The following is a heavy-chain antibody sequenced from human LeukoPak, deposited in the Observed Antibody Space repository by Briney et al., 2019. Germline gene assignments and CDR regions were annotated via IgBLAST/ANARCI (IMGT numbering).Heavy chain of an antibody. J-gene: IGHJ4*02. D-gene: IGHD6-19*01. Sequence: GGSLRLSCAASGFTFSSYWMSWVRQTPGKGLEWVANIKQGGSEKYYVDSVKGRFTISRDNAKNSLYLQMNSLRAEDTAVYYCATNMRVAVAGTWNYWGQGTLVTVSS. CDR2: IKQGGSEK. CDR1: GFTFSSYW. V-gene: IGHV3-7*01. CDR3: ATNMRVAVAGTWNY.